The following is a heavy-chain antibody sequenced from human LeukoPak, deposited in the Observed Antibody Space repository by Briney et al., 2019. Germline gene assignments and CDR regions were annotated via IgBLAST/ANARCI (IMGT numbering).Heavy chain of an antibody. Sequence: GGSLRLSCSASGFTFRTYGMHWVRQAPGKGLEWVAFIRFDGSNQYYADSVKGRFTISRDNSNNTLSLQTNTLRGDDTAVYFCAKGYGESHFDSWGQGTLVTVSS. CDR1: GFTFRTYG. V-gene: IGHV3-30*02. D-gene: IGHD5-18*01. CDR2: IRFDGSNQ. CDR3: AKGYGESHFDS. J-gene: IGHJ4*02.